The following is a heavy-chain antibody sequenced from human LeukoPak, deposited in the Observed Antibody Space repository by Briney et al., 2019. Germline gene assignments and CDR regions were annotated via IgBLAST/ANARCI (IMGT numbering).Heavy chain of an antibody. CDR2: IYHSGST. D-gene: IGHD3/OR15-3a*01. Sequence: SETLSLTCTVSGYSISSGYYWGWIRQPPGKGLEWIGSIYHSGSTYYNPSLKSRVTISIDTSKNQFSLKLSSVTAADTAVYYCARQTGSGLFTLPGGQGTLVTVSS. V-gene: IGHV4-38-2*02. J-gene: IGHJ4*02. CDR1: GYSISSGYY. CDR3: ARQTGSGLFTLP.